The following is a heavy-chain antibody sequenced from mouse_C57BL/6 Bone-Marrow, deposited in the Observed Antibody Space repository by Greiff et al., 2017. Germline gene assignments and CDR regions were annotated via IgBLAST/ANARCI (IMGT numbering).Heavy chain of an antibody. CDR2: IRSKSNNYAT. Sequence: EVYLVESGGGLVQPKGSLKLSCAASGFSFNTYAMNWVRQAPGKGLEWVARIRSKSNNYATYYADSVKDRFTISRDDSESMLYLQMNNLKTEDTAMYYCVRDYARLDYWGQGTLVTVSA. V-gene: IGHV10-1*01. J-gene: IGHJ3*01. CDR3: VRDYARLDY. D-gene: IGHD2-4*01. CDR1: GFSFNTYA.